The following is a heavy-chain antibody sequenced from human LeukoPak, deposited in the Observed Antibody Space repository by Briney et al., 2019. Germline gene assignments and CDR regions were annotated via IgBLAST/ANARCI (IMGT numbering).Heavy chain of an antibody. V-gene: IGHV3-23*01. J-gene: IGHJ6*02. CDR1: GFTFSSYA. CDR3: ARDKIAAAGTDYYYGMDV. CDR2: ISGSGDST. D-gene: IGHD6-13*01. Sequence: GGSLRLSCAASGFTFSSYAMNWVRQAPGKGLEWVSSISGSGDSTYYPDSVKGRFTISRDNSKNTLYLQMNSLRAEDTAVYYCARDKIAAAGTDYYYGMDVWGQGTTVTVSS.